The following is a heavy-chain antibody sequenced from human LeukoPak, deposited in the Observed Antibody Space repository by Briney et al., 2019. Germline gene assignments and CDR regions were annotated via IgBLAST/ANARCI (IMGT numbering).Heavy chain of an antibody. CDR3: SRGRYCSSTSCYFYYYYYMDV. CDR2: IFYSGST. J-gene: IGHJ6*03. D-gene: IGHD2-2*01. CDR1: GGSISTSSYY. V-gene: IGHV4-39*07. Sequence: SETLSLTCTVSGGSISTSSYYWGWVRQPPGKGLEWIGNIFYSGSTYYSPSLKSRVTISVDTSKNQFSLKLSSVTAADTAVYYCSRGRYCSSTSCYFYYYYYMDVWGKGTTVTVSS.